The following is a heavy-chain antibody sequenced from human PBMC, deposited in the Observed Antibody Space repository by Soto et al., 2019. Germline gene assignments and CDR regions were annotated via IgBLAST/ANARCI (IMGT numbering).Heavy chain of an antibody. Sequence: PSETLSLTCTVSGGSISSYYWSWIRQPPGKGLEWIGYIYYSGSTNYNPSLKSRVTISVDTSKNQFSLKLSSVTAADTAVYYCASSAYCCGDCYPYYYYYYMDVWGKGTTVTVSS. CDR3: ASSAYCCGDCYPYYYYYYMDV. CDR1: GGSISSYY. J-gene: IGHJ6*03. D-gene: IGHD2-21*01. CDR2: IYYSGST. V-gene: IGHV4-59*08.